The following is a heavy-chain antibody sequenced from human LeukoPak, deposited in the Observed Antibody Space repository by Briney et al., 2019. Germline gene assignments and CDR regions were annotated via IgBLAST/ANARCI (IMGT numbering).Heavy chain of an antibody. CDR1: GGSISSHY. D-gene: IGHD3-10*01. J-gene: IGHJ4*02. CDR2: IYYSGGT. V-gene: IGHV4-59*11. Sequence: SETLSLTCTVSGGSISSHYWSWIRQPPGKGLEWIGYIYYSGGTNYNPSLKSRVTISVDTSKNQFSLKLSSVTAADTAVYYCARTTLLWFGESNFDYWGQGTLVTVSS. CDR3: ARTTLLWFGESNFDY.